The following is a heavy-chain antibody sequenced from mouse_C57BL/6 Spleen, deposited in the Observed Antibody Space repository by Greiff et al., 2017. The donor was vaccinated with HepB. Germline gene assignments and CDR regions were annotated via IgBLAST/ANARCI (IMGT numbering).Heavy chain of an antibody. D-gene: IGHD1-1*01. CDR2: IDPENGDT. CDR3: TTYGSSYDYAMDY. CDR1: GFNIKDDY. V-gene: IGHV14-4*01. Sequence: VQLKESGAELVRPGASVKLSCTASGFNIKDDYMHWVKQRPEQGLEWIGWIDPENGDTEYASKFQGKATITADTSSNTAYLQLSSLTSEDTAVYYCTTYGSSYDYAMDYWGQGTSVTVSS. J-gene: IGHJ4*01.